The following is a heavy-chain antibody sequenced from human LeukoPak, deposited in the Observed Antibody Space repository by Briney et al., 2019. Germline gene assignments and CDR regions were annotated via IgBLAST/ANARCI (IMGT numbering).Heavy chain of an antibody. Sequence: KSGGSLRLSCAASGFTFSSYSMNWVRQAPGKGLEWVSSISSSSSYIYYADSVKGRFTISRDNAKNSLYLQMNSLRAEDTAVYYCARDVAAAGTAQTFDHWGQGTLVTVSS. CDR2: ISSSSSYI. CDR1: GFTFSSYS. V-gene: IGHV3-21*01. J-gene: IGHJ4*02. CDR3: ARDVAAAGTAQTFDH. D-gene: IGHD6-13*01.